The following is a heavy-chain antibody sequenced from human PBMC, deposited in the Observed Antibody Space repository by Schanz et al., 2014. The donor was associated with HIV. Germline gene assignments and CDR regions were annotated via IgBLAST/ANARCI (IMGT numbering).Heavy chain of an antibody. V-gene: IGHV3-23*01. CDR3: AKSSGWLYAHFDY. Sequence: EVQLLESGGGLVQPGGSPRLSCTTSGFTFSDYAMSWVRQAPGKGPEWVSAIVSTGGDTYYADFVEGRFTISRDNSKNTLYLQMHSLRAEDTAVYYCAKSSGWLYAHFDYWGQGTLVTVSS. D-gene: IGHD3-9*01. CDR2: IVSTGGDT. CDR1: GFTFSDYA. J-gene: IGHJ4*02.